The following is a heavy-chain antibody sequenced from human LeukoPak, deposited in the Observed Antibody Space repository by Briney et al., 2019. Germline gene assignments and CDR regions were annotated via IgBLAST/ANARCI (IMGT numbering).Heavy chain of an antibody. D-gene: IGHD1-1*01. V-gene: IGHV3-21*01. Sequence: GGSVRLSCAASGLTVSSYAVKWVRQAPGEGLVWVSSISSSSSSIYYADSVKGRFTITRDNAKNSLYLQINSPGAEDTAVYYCARNWNDDYWGQRTLLTVSS. J-gene: IGHJ4*02. CDR1: GLTVSSYA. CDR3: ARNWNDDY. CDR2: ISSSSSSI.